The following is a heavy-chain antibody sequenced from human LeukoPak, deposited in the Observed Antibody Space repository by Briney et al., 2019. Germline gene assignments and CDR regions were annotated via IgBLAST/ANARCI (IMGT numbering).Heavy chain of an antibody. J-gene: IGHJ4*02. Sequence: GGSLRLSCAASGFTFSSYGMHWVRQAPGKGLEWVSSISSSSSYIYYADSVKGRFTISRDNAKNSLYLQMNSLRAEDTAVYYCARVLGGYREGYWGQGTLVTVSS. CDR2: ISSSSSYI. CDR3: ARVLGGYREGY. CDR1: GFTFSSYG. D-gene: IGHD5-18*01. V-gene: IGHV3-21*01.